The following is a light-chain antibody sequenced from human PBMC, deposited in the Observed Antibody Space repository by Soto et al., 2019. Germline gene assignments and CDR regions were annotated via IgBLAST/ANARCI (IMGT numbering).Light chain of an antibody. V-gene: IGLV2-14*03. CDR2: DVS. CDR3: SSYTTSNTRQIV. CDR1: SSDVGGYNY. Sequence: QSVLTQPASVSGSPGQSITISCTGTSSDVGGYNYVSWYQHHPGKATKLMIYDVSNRPSGVSNRFSGSKSGNTASLIISELQPEDEADYYCSSYTTSNTRQIVFGTGTKVTVL. J-gene: IGLJ1*01.